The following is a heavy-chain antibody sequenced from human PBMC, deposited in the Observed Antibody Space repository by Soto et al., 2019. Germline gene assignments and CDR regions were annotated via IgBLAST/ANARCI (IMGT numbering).Heavy chain of an antibody. Sequence: QVQLVQSGAEVKKPGASVKVSCKASGYTFTSYAMHWVRQAPGQRLEWMGWINAGNGNTKYSQKFQGRVTITRDTSASTSYRELSSLRSEDTAVYYCARALDYYYYYGMDVWGQGTTVTFS. CDR1: GYTFTSYA. CDR3: ARALDYYYYYGMDV. CDR2: INAGNGNT. V-gene: IGHV1-3*01. J-gene: IGHJ6*02.